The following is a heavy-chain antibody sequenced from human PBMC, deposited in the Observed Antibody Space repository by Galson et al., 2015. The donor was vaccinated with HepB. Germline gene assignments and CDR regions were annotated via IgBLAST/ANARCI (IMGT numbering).Heavy chain of an antibody. V-gene: IGHV3-15*01. CDR2: IKSKTDGGTT. J-gene: IGHJ4*02. CDR1: GFTFSNAW. D-gene: IGHD6-6*01. CDR3: TPHKQLVGHYYFDY. Sequence: SLRLSCAASGFTFSNAWMSWVRQAPGKGLEWVGRIKSKTDGGTTDYAAPVKGRFTISRDDSKNTLYLQMNSLKTEDTAVYYCTPHKQLVGHYYFDYWGQGTLVTVSS.